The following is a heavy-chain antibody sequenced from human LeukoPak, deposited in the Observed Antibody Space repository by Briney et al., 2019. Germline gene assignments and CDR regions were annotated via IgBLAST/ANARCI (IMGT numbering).Heavy chain of an antibody. V-gene: IGHV4-59*01. J-gene: IGHJ4*02. CDR3: ARGIAAAGTFDY. D-gene: IGHD6-13*01. CDR2: IYYSGST. CDR1: GGSISSYY. Sequence: KPSETLSLTCTVSGGSISSYYWSWIRQPPGKGLEWIGYIYYSGSTNYNPSLKSRVTISVDTSKNQFSLKLSSVTAADTAVYYCARGIAAAGTFDYWGQGTLVTVFS.